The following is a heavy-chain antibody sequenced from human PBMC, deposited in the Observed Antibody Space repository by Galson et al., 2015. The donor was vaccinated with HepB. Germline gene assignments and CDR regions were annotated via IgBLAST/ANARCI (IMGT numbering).Heavy chain of an antibody. D-gene: IGHD3-10*01. V-gene: IGHV1-69*02. CDR3: ARGTGSGTYTWFDL. J-gene: IGHJ5*02. CDR2: ILPMFGIA. Sequence: SVKVSCKAAGGTFSRSTISWVRQAPGQGLEWMGRILPMFGIANYAQTFQGKVTITADKTTNTVYMALSSLRSEDTAVYYCARGTGSGTYTWFDLWGQGTLGTVSS. CDR1: GGTFSRST.